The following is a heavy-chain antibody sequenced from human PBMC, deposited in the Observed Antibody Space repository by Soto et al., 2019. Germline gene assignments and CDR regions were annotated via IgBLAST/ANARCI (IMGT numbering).Heavy chain of an antibody. CDR1: GLTFSSHA. CDR3: AQDSGGYDY. CDR2: ISGSGGST. J-gene: IGHJ4*02. Sequence: EVQLLESGGGVVQPGGSLRLSCAASGLTFSSHAMSWVRQAPGKGLEWVSAISGSGGSTYYADSVKGRFTISRDNSKNTLYLQMNSLRAEDTAVYYSAQDSGGYDYWGQGTLVTVSS. V-gene: IGHV3-23*01. D-gene: IGHD2-15*01.